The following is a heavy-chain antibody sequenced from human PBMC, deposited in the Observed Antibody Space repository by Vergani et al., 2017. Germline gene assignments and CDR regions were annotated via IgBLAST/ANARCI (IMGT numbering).Heavy chain of an antibody. CDR2: ISGSGGST. D-gene: IGHD3-10*01. J-gene: IGHJ6*02. V-gene: IGHV3-23*04. CDR1: GFTFSSYS. Sequence: EVQLVESGGGLVKPGGSLRLSCAASGFTFSSYSMNWVRQAPGKGLEWVSAISGSGGSTYYADSVKGRFTISRDNSKNTLYLQMNSLRAEDTAVYYCAKEGYYGSGSFMDVWGQGTTVTVSS. CDR3: AKEGYYGSGSFMDV.